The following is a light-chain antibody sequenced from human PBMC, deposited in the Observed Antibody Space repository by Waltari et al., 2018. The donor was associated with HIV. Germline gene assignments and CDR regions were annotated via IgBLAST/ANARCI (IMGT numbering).Light chain of an antibody. CDR2: GAS. V-gene: IGKV3-15*01. CDR3: QQYNDWPPMYT. J-gene: IGKJ2*01. CDR1: QSVSSN. Sequence: EIVMTQSPATLSVSPGERATLSCGASQSVSSNLAWYQQKPGQPPRLPLYGASTRAAGIPARFSGSGSGTEFTLTISSLQSEDFAVYYCQQYNDWPPMYTFGQGTRLEIK.